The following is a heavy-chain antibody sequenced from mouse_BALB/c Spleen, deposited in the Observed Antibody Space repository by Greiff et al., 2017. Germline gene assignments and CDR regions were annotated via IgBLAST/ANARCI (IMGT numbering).Heavy chain of an antibody. CDR2: ISSGGSYT. Sequence: EVQLVESGGGLVKPGGSLKLSCAASGFTFSSYAMSWVRQTPEKRLEWVASISSGGSYTYYPDTVTGRFTISRDNAKNTLYLEMSSLRSEDTAMYYCAREELTMITTRGSWFAYWGQGTLVTVSA. V-gene: IGHV5-9-4*01. CDR1: GFTFSSYA. CDR3: AREELTMITTRGSWFAY. J-gene: IGHJ3*01. D-gene: IGHD2-4*01.